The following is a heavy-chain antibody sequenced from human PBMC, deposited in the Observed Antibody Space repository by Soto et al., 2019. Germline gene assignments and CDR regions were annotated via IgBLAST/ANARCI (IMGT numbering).Heavy chain of an antibody. V-gene: IGHV3-11*01. D-gene: IGHD3-10*01. CDR1: GFTFSDYY. CDR2: ISPSGTTI. CDR3: ARPQVLFSRPRNFDY. Sequence: GGSLRLSCAASGFTFSDYYMNWIRQAPGKGLEWFSYISPSGTTIFYADSLKGRFTISRDNAKNSLYLQMSSLRAEDTAVYYCARPQVLFSRPRNFDYWGQGTLVTVSS. J-gene: IGHJ4*02.